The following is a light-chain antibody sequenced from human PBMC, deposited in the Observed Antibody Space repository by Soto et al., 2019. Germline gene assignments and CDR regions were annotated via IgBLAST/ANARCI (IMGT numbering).Light chain of an antibody. CDR3: QQRSNWPLT. Sequence: EIVLTQSPATLSLSPGERAALSCRASQSVGLYLAWYQQKPGQAPRLLIYDASDRATGIPARFSGSGSGTDFTLTISSLEPEDFAVYYCQQRSNWPLTFGGGTKV. J-gene: IGKJ4*01. V-gene: IGKV3-11*01. CDR1: QSVGLY. CDR2: DAS.